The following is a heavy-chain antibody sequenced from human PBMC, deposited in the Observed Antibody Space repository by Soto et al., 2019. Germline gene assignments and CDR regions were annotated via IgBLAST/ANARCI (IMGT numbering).Heavy chain of an antibody. CDR3: ARVPYCGGDCYPLFYX. Sequence: SETLSLTCIVSGDSISSYYWSWTRQPAGKGLEWIVRIHTGGSAKYNPSLKSLVTMSVDTSKNQFSLKLSSVTAADTAVYFCARVPYCGGDCYPLFYXWGQGTLVTISX. J-gene: IGHJ5*02. V-gene: IGHV4-4*07. CDR1: GDSISSYY. D-gene: IGHD2-21*02. CDR2: IHTGGSA.